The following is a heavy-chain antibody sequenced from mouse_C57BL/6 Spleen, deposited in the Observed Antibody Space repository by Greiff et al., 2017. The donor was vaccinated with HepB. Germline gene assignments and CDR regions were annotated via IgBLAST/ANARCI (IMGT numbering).Heavy chain of an antibody. CDR1: GYTFTSYW. CDR2: IYPGSGST. D-gene: IGHD1-1*01. CDR3: ARRGVITTVVATRGYYYAMDY. Sequence: QVQLQQSGAELVKPGASVKMSCKASGYTFTSYWITWVKQRPGQGLEWIGDIYPGSGSTNYNEKFKSKATLTVDTSSSTAYMQLSSLTSEDSAVYYCARRGVITTVVATRGYYYAMDYWGQGTSVTVSS. V-gene: IGHV1-55*01. J-gene: IGHJ4*01.